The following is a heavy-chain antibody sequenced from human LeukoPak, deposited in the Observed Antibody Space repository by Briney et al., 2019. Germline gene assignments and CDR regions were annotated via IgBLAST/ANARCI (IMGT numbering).Heavy chain of an antibody. CDR2: IYHSGST. CDR3: ASYAYFSSSWGFDP. Sequence: SETLSLTCAVSGGSISRSNWWSWVRQPPGKGLEWIGEIYHSGSTNYNPSLKSRVTISVDKSKNQFSLKLNSVTAADTAVYYCASYAYFSSSWGFDPWGQGTLVTVSS. V-gene: IGHV4-4*02. J-gene: IGHJ5*02. D-gene: IGHD6-6*01. CDR1: GGSISRSNW.